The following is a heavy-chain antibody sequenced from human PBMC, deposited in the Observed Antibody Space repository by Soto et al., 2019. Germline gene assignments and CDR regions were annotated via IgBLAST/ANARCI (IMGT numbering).Heavy chain of an antibody. V-gene: IGHV1-2*04. CDR1: GYTFTGYY. J-gene: IGHJ4*02. CDR3: ARGVDPEMATILGY. CDR2: INPNSGGT. D-gene: IGHD5-12*01. Sequence: ASVKVSCKAAGYTFTGYYMHWGRQAPGQGLEWMGWINPNSGGTNYAQKFQGWVTMTRDTSISTAYMELSRLRSDDTAVYYCARGVDPEMATILGYWGQGTLVTVSS.